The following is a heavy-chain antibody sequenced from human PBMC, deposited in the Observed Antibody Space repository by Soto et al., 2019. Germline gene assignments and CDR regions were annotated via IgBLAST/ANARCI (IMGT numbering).Heavy chain of an antibody. CDR3: ARESSYYDSSGYYYRDAFDI. Sequence: SETLSLTCAVSGGSISSSNWWSWVRQPPGKGLEWIGEIYHSGSTNYNPSLKSRVTISVDKYKNQFSLKLSSVTAADTAVYYCARESSYYDSSGYYYRDAFDIWGQGSMVTVSS. D-gene: IGHD3-22*01. CDR2: IYHSGST. V-gene: IGHV4-4*02. J-gene: IGHJ3*02. CDR1: GGSISSSNW.